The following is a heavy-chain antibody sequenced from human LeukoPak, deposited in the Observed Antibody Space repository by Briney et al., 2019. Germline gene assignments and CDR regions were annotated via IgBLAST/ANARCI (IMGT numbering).Heavy chain of an antibody. D-gene: IGHD2-2*01. CDR1: GGTFSSYT. CDR3: AREYCSSTSCYGGDNWFDP. CDR2: IIPIFGTA. Sequence: SVKVSCKASGGTFSSYTISWVRQAPGQGLEWMGGIIPIFGTASYAQKFQGRVTITADESTSTAYMELSSLRSEDTAVYYCAREYCSSTSCYGGDNWFDPWGQGTLVTVSS. V-gene: IGHV1-69*13. J-gene: IGHJ5*02.